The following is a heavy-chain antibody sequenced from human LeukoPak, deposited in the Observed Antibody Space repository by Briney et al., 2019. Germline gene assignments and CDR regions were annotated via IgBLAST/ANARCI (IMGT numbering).Heavy chain of an antibody. CDR1: GYTFTGYY. Sequence: ASVKVSCKASGYTFTGYYMHWVRQAPGQGLEWMGWINPNSGGTNYAQKFQGRVTMTRDTSISTAYMELSRLRSDDTAVYYCASVGYCSNTSCSPYNWFDPWGQGTLVTVSS. CDR3: ASVGYCSNTSCSPYNWFDP. D-gene: IGHD2-2*03. J-gene: IGHJ5*02. CDR2: INPNSGGT. V-gene: IGHV1-2*02.